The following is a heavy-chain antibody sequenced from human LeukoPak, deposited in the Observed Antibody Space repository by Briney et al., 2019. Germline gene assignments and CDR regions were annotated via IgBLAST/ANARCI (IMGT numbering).Heavy chain of an antibody. D-gene: IGHD7-27*01. V-gene: IGHV3-15*01. CDR3: SLGFLDHWAPY. CDR1: GLTFIDAW. J-gene: IGHJ4*02. Sequence: GGSLRLSCAASGLTFIDAWMAWVRQAPGKGLEWVGRIKSKIDGETTDYGTRVKGRFIISRDDSKNTPYLQKNRLQTDDTAVYYCSLGFLDHWAPYWGQGALVTVSS. CDR2: IKSKIDGETT.